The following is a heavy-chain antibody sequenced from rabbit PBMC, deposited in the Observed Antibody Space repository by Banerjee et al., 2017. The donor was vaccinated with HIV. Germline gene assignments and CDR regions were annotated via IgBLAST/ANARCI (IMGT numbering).Heavy chain of an antibody. CDR1: GFSFSSSYY. J-gene: IGHJ4*01. CDR3: ASDAGYAGYDYVAFNF. Sequence: QSLEESGGDLVKPGASLTLTCTASGFSFSSSYYMCWVRQAPGKGLEWIACVYSGSDDTWYASWAKGRFTISKTSSTLVTLQVTSLTAADTATYFCASDAGYAGYDYVAFNFWGPGTLVTVS. D-gene: IGHD6-1*01. V-gene: IGHV1S40*01. CDR2: VYSGSDDT.